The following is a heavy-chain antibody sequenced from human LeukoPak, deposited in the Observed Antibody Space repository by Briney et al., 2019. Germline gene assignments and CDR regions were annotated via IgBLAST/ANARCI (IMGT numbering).Heavy chain of an antibody. CDR1: GYAFTSYH. D-gene: IGHD3-22*01. J-gene: IGHJ4*02. CDR2: INPNDGST. Sequence: ASVKVSCKASGYAFTSYHIHWVRQAPGQGQEWMGIINPNDGSTNYAQRFQGRVTMTRDRSTTTVYMDLSSLKSEDTAVYYYARGTQIDSSVYYAGHFDYWGQGTLVTVSS. CDR3: ARGTQIDSSVYYAGHFDY. V-gene: IGHV1-46*01.